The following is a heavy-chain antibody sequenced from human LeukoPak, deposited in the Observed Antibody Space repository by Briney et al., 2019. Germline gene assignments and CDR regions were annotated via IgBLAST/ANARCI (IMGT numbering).Heavy chain of an antibody. CDR1: GGSFSGYY. Sequence: SETLSLTCAVYGGSFSGYYWSWIRQPPVKGLEWIGEINHSGSTNYNPSLKSRVTISVDTSKNQFSLKLSSVTAADTAVYYCARGPPSYQLMPLNWFDPWGQGTLVTVSS. CDR2: INHSGST. D-gene: IGHD2-2*01. J-gene: IGHJ5*02. CDR3: ARGPPSYQLMPLNWFDP. V-gene: IGHV4-34*01.